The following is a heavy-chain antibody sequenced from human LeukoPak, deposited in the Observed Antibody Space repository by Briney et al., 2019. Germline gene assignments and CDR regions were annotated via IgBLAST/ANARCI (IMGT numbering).Heavy chain of an antibody. D-gene: IGHD4-17*01. Sequence: SETLSLTCTVSGGSVSSGTYYWSWIRPPPGKGLEWIGYIYYSGSTNYSPSLKSRVTGSADTSKNQFSLKLTSVTVADTAVYYCARNYGDSLYYFDYWGQGTLVTVSS. CDR1: GGSVSSGTYY. V-gene: IGHV4-61*01. CDR3: ARNYGDSLYYFDY. CDR2: IYYSGST. J-gene: IGHJ4*02.